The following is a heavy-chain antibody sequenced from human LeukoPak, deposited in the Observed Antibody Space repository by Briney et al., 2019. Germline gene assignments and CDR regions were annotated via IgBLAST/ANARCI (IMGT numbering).Heavy chain of an antibody. J-gene: IGHJ4*02. CDR1: GGSISSSSYY. V-gene: IGHV4-39*01. Sequence: SETLSLTCTVSGGSISSSSYYWGWIRQPPGRGLEWTGSIYYSGSTYYNPSLKSRVTISVDTSKNQFSLKLSSVTAADTAVYYCARHGGYCSSTSCSPLDYWGQGTLVTVSS. D-gene: IGHD2-2*01. CDR3: ARHGGYCSSTSCSPLDY. CDR2: IYYSGST.